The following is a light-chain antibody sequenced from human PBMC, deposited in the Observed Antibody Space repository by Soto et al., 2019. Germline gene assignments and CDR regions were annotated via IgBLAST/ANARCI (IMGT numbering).Light chain of an antibody. CDR3: QQRSNWPVEVLT. Sequence: EIVLTQSPATLSLSPGERATLSCRASQSVSSYLAWYQQKPGQAPRLLIYDASNRATGIPARFSGSGSGTDFTLTISSLEPEDFAVYYCQQRSNWPVEVLTFGGGTKVEIK. CDR1: QSVSSY. CDR2: DAS. J-gene: IGKJ4*01. V-gene: IGKV3-11*01.